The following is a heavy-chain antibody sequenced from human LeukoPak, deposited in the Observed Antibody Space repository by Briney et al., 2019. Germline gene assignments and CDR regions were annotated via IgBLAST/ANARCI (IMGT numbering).Heavy chain of an antibody. V-gene: IGHV4-4*07. Sequence: SETLSLTCTVSAGSISSYYWSWIRQPAGKGLEWIGRIYTSGSTNYNPSLKSRVTMSVDTSKNQFSLKLSSVTAADTAVYYCVASCYSTGYLDYWGQGTLVTVSS. CDR2: IYTSGST. J-gene: IGHJ4*02. CDR3: VASCYSTGYLDY. D-gene: IGHD2-15*01. CDR1: AGSISSYY.